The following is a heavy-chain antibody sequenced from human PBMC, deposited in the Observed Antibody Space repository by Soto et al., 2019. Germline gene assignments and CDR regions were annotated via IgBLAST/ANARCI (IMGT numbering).Heavy chain of an antibody. Sequence: SETLSLTCTVSGGSISSSSYYWGWIRQPPGKGLEWIGSIYYSGSTYYNPSLKSRVTISVDTSKNQFSLKLTSVTAADTALYYCARDYFDSSDYTTNWFDPWGQGTLVTVSS. CDR3: ARDYFDSSDYTTNWFDP. CDR2: IYYSGST. V-gene: IGHV4-39*01. J-gene: IGHJ5*02. CDR1: GGSISSSSYY. D-gene: IGHD3-22*01.